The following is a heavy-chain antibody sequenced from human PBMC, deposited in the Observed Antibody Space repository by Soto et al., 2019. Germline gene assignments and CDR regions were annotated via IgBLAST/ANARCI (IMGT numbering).Heavy chain of an antibody. CDR3: ARLGYCGGDCYLHAFDI. CDR1: GGTFSSYT. J-gene: IGHJ3*02. V-gene: IGHV1-69*02. CDR2: IIPILGIA. D-gene: IGHD2-21*01. Sequence: SVKVSCKASGGTFSSYTISWVRQAPGQGLEWMGRIIPILGIANYAQKFQGRVTITADKSTSTAYMELSSLRSEDTAVYYCARLGYCGGDCYLHAFDIWGQGTMVTVSS.